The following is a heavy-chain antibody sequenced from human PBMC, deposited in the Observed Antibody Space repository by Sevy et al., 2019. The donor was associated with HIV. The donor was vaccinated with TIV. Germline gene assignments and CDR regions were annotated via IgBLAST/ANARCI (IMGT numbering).Heavy chain of an antibody. J-gene: IGHJ3*02. V-gene: IGHV3-74*01. D-gene: IGHD6-19*01. Sequence: GGSLRLSCAASGFTFCSYWMHWVRQAPGKGLVWVSRINSDGSSTSYADSVKGRFTISRDNAKNTLYLQMNSLRAEDTAVYYCARDVAVAALNASDIWGQGTMVTVSS. CDR1: GFTFCSYW. CDR2: INSDGSST. CDR3: ARDVAVAALNASDI.